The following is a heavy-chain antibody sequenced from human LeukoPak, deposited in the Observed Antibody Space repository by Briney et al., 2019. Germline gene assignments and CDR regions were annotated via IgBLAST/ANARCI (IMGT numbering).Heavy chain of an antibody. V-gene: IGHV4-39*01. Sequence: GSLRLSCAASGFTFSSYAMSWVRQAPGKGLEWIGSIYYSGSTYYNPSLKSRVTISVDTSKNQFSLKLSSVTAADTAVYYCARHVLPSYCSSTSCYKRGAFDIWGQGTMVTVSS. CDR3: ARHVLPSYCSSTSCYKRGAFDI. CDR2: IYYSGST. CDR1: GFTFSSYA. J-gene: IGHJ3*02. D-gene: IGHD2-2*02.